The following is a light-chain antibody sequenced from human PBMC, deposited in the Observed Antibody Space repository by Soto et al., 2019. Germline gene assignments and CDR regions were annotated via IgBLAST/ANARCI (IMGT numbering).Light chain of an antibody. J-gene: IGKJ5*01. V-gene: IGKV1-12*01. Sequence: DIQMTQSPSSGSASVGNRVTITCRASQDISSWLAWYKQKPGKRPKLLIYAASNLQSGVSARFSGSGSGTDFTLTISSLQPEDFANYFCQQADSFPITFGQGTRLEIK. CDR3: QQADSFPIT. CDR1: QDISSW. CDR2: AAS.